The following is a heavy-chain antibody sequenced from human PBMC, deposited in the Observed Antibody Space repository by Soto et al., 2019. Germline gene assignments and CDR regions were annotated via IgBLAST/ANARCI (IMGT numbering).Heavy chain of an antibody. D-gene: IGHD3-3*01. J-gene: IGHJ5*02. CDR2: IYYSGST. Sequence: SETLSLTCTVSGGSINSGGYYWSWIRQHPGKGLEWIGFIYYSGSTYYNPSLKSRLAISLDTSKNQFSLKLTSVTAADTAVYFCARVTTILNWFDPWGQGTLVTVPS. CDR1: GGSINSGGYY. V-gene: IGHV4-31*03. CDR3: ARVTTILNWFDP.